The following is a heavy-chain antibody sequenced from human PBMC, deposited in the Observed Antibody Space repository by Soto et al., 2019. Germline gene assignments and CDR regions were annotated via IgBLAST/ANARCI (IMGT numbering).Heavy chain of an antibody. J-gene: IGHJ6*02. CDR1: GGSISSSSYY. CDR2: IYYSGST. CDR3: ARQNPAQGYYYGMDV. Sequence: QLQLQESGPGLVKPSETLSLTCTVSGGSISSSSYYWGWIRQPPGKGLEGIGSIYYSGSTYYNPSLKSGVTISVDTSKNQCSLKLSSVTAADTAVYYCARQNPAQGYYYGMDVWGQGTTVTVSS. V-gene: IGHV4-39*01.